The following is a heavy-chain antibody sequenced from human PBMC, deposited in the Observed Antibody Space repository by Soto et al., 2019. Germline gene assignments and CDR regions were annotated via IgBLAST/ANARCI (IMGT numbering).Heavy chain of an antibody. J-gene: IGHJ1*01. CDR1: GGSISSYY. CDR3: AGEYYYDSSGYQEYFQH. D-gene: IGHD3-22*01. CDR2: IYYSGST. V-gene: IGHV4-59*01. Sequence: SETLSLTCTVSGGSISSYYWGWIRQPQGKGLEWIGYIYYSGSTNYNPSLKSRDTGSVDTSKNQFSLKLSSVTAADTAVYYCAGEYYYDSSGYQEYFQHWGQGTLVTVSS.